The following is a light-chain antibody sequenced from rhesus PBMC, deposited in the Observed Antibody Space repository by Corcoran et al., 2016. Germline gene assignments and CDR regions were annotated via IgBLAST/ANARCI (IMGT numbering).Light chain of an antibody. CDR1: QSLLDSEDGNTY. CDR2: EVS. Sequence: DIVMTQTPLSLPVTPGEPASISCRSSQSLLDSEDGNTYLDWYLQKPGQSPQLWIYEVSHRASGVPDRFSGSGSDTDFTLKISRVEAEDVGVYYCMQGIEFPFTFGPGTKLDIK. CDR3: MQGIEFPFT. J-gene: IGKJ3*01. V-gene: IGKV2-104*02.